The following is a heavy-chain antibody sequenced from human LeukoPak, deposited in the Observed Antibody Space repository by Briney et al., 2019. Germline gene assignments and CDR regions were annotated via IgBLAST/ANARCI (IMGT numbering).Heavy chain of an antibody. CDR2: IIPIFGTA. Sequence: SVKVSCKASGGTFSNYDISWVRQAPGQGLEWMGGIIPIFGTANYAQKFEGRVTTTADESTSTAYMELSSLRSEDTAVYYCAGASRITLLRGANDGWGQGTLVTVAS. CDR3: AGASRITLLRGANDG. D-gene: IGHD3-10*01. V-gene: IGHV1-69*13. J-gene: IGHJ4*02. CDR1: GGTFSNYD.